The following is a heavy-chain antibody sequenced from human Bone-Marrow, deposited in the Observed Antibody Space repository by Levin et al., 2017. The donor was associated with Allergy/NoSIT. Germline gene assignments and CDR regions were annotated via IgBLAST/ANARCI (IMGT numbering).Heavy chain of an antibody. J-gene: IGHJ6*02. V-gene: IGHV1-69*06. CDR3: TIPYRLYDLDV. Sequence: GGSLRLSCKASGGTFNTYALNWVRQAPGQGLEWMGGIIPIFGPARYAQNFQGRVTITADKSTTTAYLDLSSLRSEDTAVYYCTIPYRLYDLDVWGQGTTVTVSS. CDR1: GGTFNTYA. D-gene: IGHD2-2*02. CDR2: IIPIFGPA.